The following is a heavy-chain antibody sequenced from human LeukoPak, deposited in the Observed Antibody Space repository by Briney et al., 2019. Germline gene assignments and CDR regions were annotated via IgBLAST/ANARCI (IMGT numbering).Heavy chain of an antibody. D-gene: IGHD4-17*01. V-gene: IGHV3-21*06. J-gene: IGHJ6*02. CDR3: ALQGAATVTQSYYYYYGMDV. CDR1: GFTFSRYS. Sequence: GGSLRLSCAASGFTFSRYSTNWVRQAPGEGLEWVSPISSSSSYIYYADSAKGRFTISRDNAKNLLYLQMNSLRAEDTAVYYCALQGAATVTQSYYYYYGMDVWGQGTRSPSS. CDR2: ISSSSSYI.